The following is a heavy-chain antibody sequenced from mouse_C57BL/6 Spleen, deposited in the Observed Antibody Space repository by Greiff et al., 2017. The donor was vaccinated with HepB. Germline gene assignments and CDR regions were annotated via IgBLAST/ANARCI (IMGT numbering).Heavy chain of an antibody. CDR2: IYPGDGDT. CDR3: ATIYYGNYVAY. Sequence: VKLMESGPELVKPGASVKISCKASGYAFSSSWMNWVKQRPGKGLEWIGRIYPGDGDTNYNGKFKGKATLTADKSSSTAYMQLSSLTSEDSAVYFCATIYYGNYVAYWGQGTLVTVSA. J-gene: IGHJ3*01. D-gene: IGHD2-1*01. V-gene: IGHV1-82*01. CDR1: GYAFSSSW.